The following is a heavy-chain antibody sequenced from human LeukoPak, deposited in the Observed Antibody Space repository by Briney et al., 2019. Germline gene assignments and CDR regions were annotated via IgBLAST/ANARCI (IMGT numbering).Heavy chain of an antibody. CDR2: IRYDGSNK. J-gene: IGHJ3*02. Sequence: GGSLRLSCAASGFTFSSYGMHWVRQAPGKGLEWVAFIRYDGSNKYYADSVKGRFTISRDNSKNTLYLQMNSLRAEDTAVYYCAKDCRRGPDAFDIWGQGTMVTVSS. CDR1: GFTFSSYG. V-gene: IGHV3-30*02. CDR3: AKDCRRGPDAFDI. D-gene: IGHD6-25*01.